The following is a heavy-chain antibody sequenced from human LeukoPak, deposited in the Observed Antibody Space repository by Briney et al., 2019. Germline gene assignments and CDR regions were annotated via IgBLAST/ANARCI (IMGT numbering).Heavy chain of an antibody. V-gene: IGHV4-4*07. D-gene: IGHD2-15*01. CDR2: IYSNGNT. J-gene: IGHJ4*02. CDR1: GGSISSFY. CDR3: AREVVIAATYDY. Sequence: SETLSLTCTVSGGSISSFYWSWIRQPAGQGLEWIGRIYSNGNTNYSPSLKSRVTLSVDTSKNQFSLRLISVTAADAAVYYCAREVVIAATYDYWGQGTLVTVSS.